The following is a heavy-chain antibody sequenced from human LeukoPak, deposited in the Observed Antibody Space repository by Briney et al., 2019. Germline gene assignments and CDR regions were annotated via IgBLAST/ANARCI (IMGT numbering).Heavy chain of an antibody. J-gene: IGHJ4*02. Sequence: ASVKVSCKVSGYTLTVLSMHWMRQAPGKGLEWMGGFDPEDGETIYAQKFQGRVTMTEDTSTDTAYMELSSLRSEDTAVYYCATAGIAAAGTLDYWGQGTLVTVSS. V-gene: IGHV1-24*01. CDR1: GYTLTVLS. D-gene: IGHD6-13*01. CDR3: ATAGIAAAGTLDY. CDR2: FDPEDGET.